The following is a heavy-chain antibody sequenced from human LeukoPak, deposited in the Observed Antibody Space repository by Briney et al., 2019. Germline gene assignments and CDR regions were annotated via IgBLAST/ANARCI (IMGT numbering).Heavy chain of an antibody. CDR2: IYHSGST. V-gene: IGHV4-38-2*02. D-gene: IGHD2-21*02. CDR3: ARSIDDFHFDY. J-gene: IGHJ4*02. CDR1: GYSISSGYY. Sequence: KPSETLSLTCTVSGYSISSGYYWGWIRQPPGKGLEWIGSIYHSGSTYYDPSLKSRVTISVDTSKNQFSLKLSSVTAADTAVYYCARSIDDFHFDYWGQGTLVTVSS.